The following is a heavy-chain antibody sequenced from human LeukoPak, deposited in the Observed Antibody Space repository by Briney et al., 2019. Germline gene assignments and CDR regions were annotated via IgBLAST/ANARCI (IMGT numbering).Heavy chain of an antibody. CDR1: GFTFSSYE. CDR3: ARVLLWFGELDY. J-gene: IGHJ4*02. V-gene: IGHV3-48*03. D-gene: IGHD3-10*01. Sequence: GGSLRLSCAASGFTFSSYEMNWVRQAPGKGLEWVSYISSSGSTIYYADSVKGRFIISRDNAKNSLYLQMNSLRAEDTAVYYCARVLLWFGELDYWGQGTLVTVSS. CDR2: ISSSGSTI.